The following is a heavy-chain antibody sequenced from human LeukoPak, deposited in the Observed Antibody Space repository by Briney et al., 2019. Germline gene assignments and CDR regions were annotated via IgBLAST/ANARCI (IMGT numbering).Heavy chain of an antibody. D-gene: IGHD3-10*01. CDR2: ISSSGSTI. J-gene: IGHJ4*02. CDR1: GFTFSSYE. Sequence: QPGGSLRLSCAASGFTFSSYEMNWVRQAPGKGLEWVSYISSSGSTIYYADSVKGRFTISRDDFENTLYLQMNSLRPEDTAVYYCAKDGGDAFGELPHYWGQGTLVIVSS. V-gene: IGHV3-48*03. CDR3: AKDGGDAFGELPHY.